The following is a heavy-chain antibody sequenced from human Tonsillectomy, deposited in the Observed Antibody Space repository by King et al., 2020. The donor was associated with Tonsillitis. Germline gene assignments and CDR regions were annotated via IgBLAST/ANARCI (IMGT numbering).Heavy chain of an antibody. J-gene: IGHJ3*02. V-gene: IGHV3-11*01. Sequence: VQLVESGGGLVKPGGSLRLSCAASGFTFSDYYMSWIRQAPGKRLEWISYISNTGGTIYYADSVKGRFTISRDNAKNSLYLQMNSLRVEDTAVYYCAGDRRSSRDAFDIWGPGTLVTVSS. D-gene: IGHD6-13*01. CDR2: ISNTGGTI. CDR3: AGDRRSSRDAFDI. CDR1: GFTFSDYY.